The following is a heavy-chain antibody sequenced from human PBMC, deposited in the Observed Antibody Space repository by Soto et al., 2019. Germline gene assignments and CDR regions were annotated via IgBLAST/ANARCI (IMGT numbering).Heavy chain of an antibody. Sequence: SVKVSCKASGGTFSSYAISWVRQAPGQGLEWMGGIIPIFGTANYAQKFQGRVTITADKSTSTAYMELSSLRSEDTAVYYCARDPGAYCGGDCYSGAFDIWGQGTMVTVS. V-gene: IGHV1-69*06. CDR3: ARDPGAYCGGDCYSGAFDI. CDR2: IIPIFGTA. CDR1: GGTFSSYA. J-gene: IGHJ3*02. D-gene: IGHD2-21*02.